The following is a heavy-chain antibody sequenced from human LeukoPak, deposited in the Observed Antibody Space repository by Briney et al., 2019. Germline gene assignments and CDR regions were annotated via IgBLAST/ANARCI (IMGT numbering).Heavy chain of an antibody. CDR1: GGSISSYY. CDR3: AGREPRYGMDV. J-gene: IGHJ6*02. V-gene: IGHV4-59*01. CDR2: IYYSGST. Sequence: PSETLSLTCTVSGGSISSYYWSWIRQPPGKGLEWIGYIYYSGSTNYNPSLGSRVTISVDTSKNQFSLKLSSVTAADTAVYYCAGREPRYGMDVWGQGTTVTVSS.